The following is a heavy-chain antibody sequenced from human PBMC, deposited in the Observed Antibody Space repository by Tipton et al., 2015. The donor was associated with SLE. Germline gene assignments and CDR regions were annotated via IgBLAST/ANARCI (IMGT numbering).Heavy chain of an antibody. D-gene: IGHD1-26*01. J-gene: IGHJ4*02. CDR3: ARDQPGWGFDY. CDR1: GFTFSSYW. V-gene: IGHV3-7*01. CDR2: IKQDGGEK. Sequence: SLRLSCAASGFTFSSYWMIWVRQAPGKGLEWVANIKQDGGEKYYVDSVRGRFTISRDNAKNSLYLQMNSLRAEDTAVYYCARDQPGWGFDYWGQGTLVTVSS.